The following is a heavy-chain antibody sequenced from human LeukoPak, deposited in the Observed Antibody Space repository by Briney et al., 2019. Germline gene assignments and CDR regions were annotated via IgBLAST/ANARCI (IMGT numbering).Heavy chain of an antibody. CDR3: ARRWNYGRNYYIDV. J-gene: IGHJ6*03. Sequence: PSETLSLTCAVYGGSFSNYYWSWIRQPPGKGLEWIGEINDSGRINYNPSLMNRVTVSVDTSKNQFSLRLTSVTATDTAVYYCARRWNYGRNYYIDVWGNGATVSVSS. CDR1: GGSFSNYY. CDR2: INDSGRI. D-gene: IGHD1-7*01. V-gene: IGHV4-34*01.